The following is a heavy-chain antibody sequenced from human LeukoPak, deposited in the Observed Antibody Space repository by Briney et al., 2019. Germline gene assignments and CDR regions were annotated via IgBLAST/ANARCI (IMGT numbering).Heavy chain of an antibody. CDR3: AREPAAENYFDY. D-gene: IGHD2-2*01. V-gene: IGHV1-69*06. CDR2: IIPIFGTA. Sequence: GSSVKVSCKASGGTFSSYATSWVRQAPGQGLEWMGGIIPIFGTANYAQKFQGRVTITADKSTSTAYMELSSLRSEDTAVYYCAREPAAENYFDYWGQGTLVTVSS. J-gene: IGHJ4*02. CDR1: GGTFSSYA.